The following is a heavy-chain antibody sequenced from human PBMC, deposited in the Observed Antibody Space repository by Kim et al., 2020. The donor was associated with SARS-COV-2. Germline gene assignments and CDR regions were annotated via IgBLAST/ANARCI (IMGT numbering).Heavy chain of an antibody. CDR2: ISWNSGSI. Sequence: GGSLRLSCAASGFTFDDYAMHWVRQAPGKGLEWVSGISWNSGSIGYADSVKGRFTISRDNAKNSLYLQMNSLRAEDTALYYCAKSVYSSAAAGKDYYYYYGMDVWGQGTTVTVSS. CDR3: AKSVYSSAAAGKDYYYYYGMDV. CDR1: GFTFDDYA. V-gene: IGHV3-9*01. J-gene: IGHJ6*02. D-gene: IGHD6-13*01.